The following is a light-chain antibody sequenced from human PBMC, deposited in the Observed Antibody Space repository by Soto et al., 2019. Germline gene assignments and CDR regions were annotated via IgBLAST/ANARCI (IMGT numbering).Light chain of an antibody. CDR1: QSVSSY. V-gene: IGKV3-11*01. J-gene: IGKJ1*01. Sequence: EIVLTQSPATLSLSPGERATLSCRASQSVSSYLAWYQQKPGQAPRLLIYDASNRATGIPARFSGSGSGTDFTLTISSLEPEDFAVYYCQQRSNWLPITFGQGTKVDNK. CDR3: QQRSNWLPIT. CDR2: DAS.